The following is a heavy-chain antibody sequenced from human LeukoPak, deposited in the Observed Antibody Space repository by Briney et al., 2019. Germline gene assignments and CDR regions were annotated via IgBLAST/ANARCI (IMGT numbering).Heavy chain of an antibody. D-gene: IGHD6-19*01. CDR1: GFTFSSYG. CDR2: ISYDGSNK. J-gene: IGHJ3*02. Sequence: GRSLRLSCAASGFTFSSYGMRWVRQAPGKGLEWVAVISYDGSNKYFADSVKGRFTISRDNSKNTLYLQMNSLRAEDTAVYYCAKDSGIAVAGTLRAFDIWGQGTMVTVSS. CDR3: AKDSGIAVAGTLRAFDI. V-gene: IGHV3-30*18.